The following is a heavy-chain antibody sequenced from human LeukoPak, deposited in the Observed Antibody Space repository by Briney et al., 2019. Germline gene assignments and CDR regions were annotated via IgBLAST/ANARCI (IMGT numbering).Heavy chain of an antibody. V-gene: IGHV4-59*08. D-gene: IGHD3-22*01. CDR1: GVSISSYY. CDR3: ARRSSESFDF. J-gene: IGHJ4*02. CDR2: IYYNGRA. Sequence: SETLSLTCTVSGVSISSYYWAWIRQPPGKGLEWIGYIYYNGRATYNPSLKSRVTISVDTSKNQFSLKLSSVTAADTAVYYCARRSSESFDFWGQGTLVTVSS.